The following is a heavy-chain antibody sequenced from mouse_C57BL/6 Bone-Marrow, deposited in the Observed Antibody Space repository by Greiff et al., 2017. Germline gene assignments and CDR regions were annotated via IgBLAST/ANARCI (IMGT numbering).Heavy chain of an antibody. V-gene: IGHV1-50*01. CDR1: GYTFTSYW. CDR2: IDPSDSYK. Sequence: QVQLQQPGAELVKPGASVKLSCKASGYTFTSYWMQWVKQRPGQGLEWIGEIDPSDSYKNYNQKLKGKATLTVDTSSSTAYMQLSSLTSEYSAVYYCAREGNYGSSSWGQVTTLTVSS. CDR3: AREGNYGSSS. D-gene: IGHD1-1*01. J-gene: IGHJ2*01.